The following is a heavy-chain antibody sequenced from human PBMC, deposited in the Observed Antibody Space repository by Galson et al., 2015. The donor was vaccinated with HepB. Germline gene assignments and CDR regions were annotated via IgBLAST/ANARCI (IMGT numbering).Heavy chain of an antibody. J-gene: IGHJ4*02. V-gene: IGHV3-73*01. D-gene: IGHD6-13*01. CDR1: GFTFSGSA. Sequence: LRLSCAASGFTFSGSAMHWVRQASGKGLEWVGRIRSKANSYATAYAASVKGRFTISRDDSKNTAYLQMNSLKTEDTAVYYCTRPSAAGTPVYWGQGTLVTVSS. CDR3: TRPSAAGTPVY. CDR2: IRSKANSYAT.